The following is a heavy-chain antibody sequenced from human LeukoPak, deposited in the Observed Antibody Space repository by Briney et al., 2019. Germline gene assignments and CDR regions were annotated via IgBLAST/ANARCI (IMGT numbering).Heavy chain of an antibody. CDR3: AAIRFLEWTTFNY. D-gene: IGHD3-3*01. J-gene: IGHJ4*02. V-gene: IGHV4-38-2*02. CDR2: IYHSGST. CDR1: GYSISSGYY. Sequence: SETLSLTCTVSGYSISSGYYWGGIRQPPGKGLEWIGSIYHSGSTYYNPSLKSRVTISVDTSKNQFSPKLSSVTAAYTAVYYCAAIRFLEWTTFNYWGQETLVTVSS.